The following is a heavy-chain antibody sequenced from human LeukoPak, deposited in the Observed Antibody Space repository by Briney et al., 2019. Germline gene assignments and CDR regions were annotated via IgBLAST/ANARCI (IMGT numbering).Heavy chain of an antibody. Sequence: GGSLRLSCAASGFTFSTFAMIWVRQPPGKGLEWVSSIFPSGGEIHYADSVRGRFTISRDNSKSTLSLQMNSLRAEDTAIYYCATYRQVLLRFESWGQGTLVTVSS. J-gene: IGHJ4*02. D-gene: IGHD2-8*02. V-gene: IGHV3-23*01. CDR1: GFTFSTFA. CDR3: ATYRQVLLRFES. CDR2: IFPSGGEI.